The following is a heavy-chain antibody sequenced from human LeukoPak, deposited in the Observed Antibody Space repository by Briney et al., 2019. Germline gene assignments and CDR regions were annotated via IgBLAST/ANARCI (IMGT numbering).Heavy chain of an antibody. Sequence: PSETLSLTCTVSGASISTTSYFWGWIRQSPERGLEWIGSVYNTGTTYYTSSLKSRVSISVDTSKNLFSLKLTSVTAADTALYYCARGYCTNGVCRSPYTWFDPWGQGTLVTVSS. J-gene: IGHJ5*02. V-gene: IGHV4-39*07. CDR2: VYNTGTT. CDR3: ARGYCTNGVCRSPYTWFDP. D-gene: IGHD2-8*01. CDR1: GASISTTSYF.